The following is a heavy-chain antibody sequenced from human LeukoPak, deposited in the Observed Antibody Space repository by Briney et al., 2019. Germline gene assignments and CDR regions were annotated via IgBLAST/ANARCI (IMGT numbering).Heavy chain of an antibody. CDR3: AQGISYYYYYGVDV. D-gene: IGHD3-10*01. Sequence: GSLRLSCAASGFTFSSYTMNWVRQALGQGLEWVSTISDPHSGSGASTYYADSVKGRFTISRDNSKNTLYLQVNSLRAEDTALYYCAQGISYYYYYGVDVWGQGTTVTVSS. CDR1: GFTFSSYT. V-gene: IGHV3-23*01. J-gene: IGHJ6*02. CDR2: ISDPHSGSGAST.